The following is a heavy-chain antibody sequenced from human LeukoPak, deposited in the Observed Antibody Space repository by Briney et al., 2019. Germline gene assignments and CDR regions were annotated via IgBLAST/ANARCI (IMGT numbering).Heavy chain of an antibody. Sequence: GGSLRLSCAASGFTFSDYYMSWIRQAPGKGLEGVSYISSSASSIYYADSVKGRFTISRDNAKNSLYLQMNSLRAEDTAVYYCARDPTSSWETAFDIWGQGTMVTVSS. D-gene: IGHD1-26*01. CDR2: ISSSASSI. J-gene: IGHJ3*02. CDR1: GFTFSDYY. CDR3: ARDPTSSWETAFDI. V-gene: IGHV3-11*04.